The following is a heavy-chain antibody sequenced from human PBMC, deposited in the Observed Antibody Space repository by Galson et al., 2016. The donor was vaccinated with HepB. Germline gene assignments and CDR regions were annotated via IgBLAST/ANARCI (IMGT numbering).Heavy chain of an antibody. Sequence: GLEWVSYISSSGNTIYYADSVKGRFTVSRDNAKNSMYLQMNSLRAEDTAVYYCARGTTYYDILTGYQRPFDFWGQGTLVTVSS. D-gene: IGHD3-9*01. CDR3: ARGTTYYDILTGYQRPFDF. CDR2: ISSSGNTI. J-gene: IGHJ4*02. V-gene: IGHV3-11*04.